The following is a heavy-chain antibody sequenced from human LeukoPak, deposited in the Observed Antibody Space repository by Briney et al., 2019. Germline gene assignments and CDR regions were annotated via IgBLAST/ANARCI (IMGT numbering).Heavy chain of an antibody. CDR2: IYYSGST. CDR1: GGSISSSSYY. Sequence: SETLSLTCTVSGGSISSSSYYWGWIRQPPGKGLEWIGSIYYSGSTYYNPSLKSRVTISVDTSKNQFSLKLSSVTAADTAVYYCARHPPPYYDFWSGYYAGAFDIWGQGTMVTVSS. D-gene: IGHD3-3*01. J-gene: IGHJ3*02. V-gene: IGHV4-39*01. CDR3: ARHPPPYYDFWSGYYAGAFDI.